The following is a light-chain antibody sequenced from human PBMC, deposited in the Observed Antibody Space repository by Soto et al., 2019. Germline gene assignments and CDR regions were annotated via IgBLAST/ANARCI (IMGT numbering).Light chain of an antibody. CDR2: DSS. CDR1: QNVDKF. Sequence: EIELTQSTATLSLSPGETATLSCRASQNVDKFLAWYQQRPGQPPRLLIFDSSNRATGVPVRFSGSGSGTVFTLTIGSLEPEDSAVYYCQQRKNWPPITFGQGTRLEI. V-gene: IGKV3-11*01. CDR3: QQRKNWPPIT. J-gene: IGKJ5*01.